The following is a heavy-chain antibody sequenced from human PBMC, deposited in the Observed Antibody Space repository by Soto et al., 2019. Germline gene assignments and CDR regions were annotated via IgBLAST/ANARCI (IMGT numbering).Heavy chain of an antibody. CDR1: GGTFTNDA. J-gene: IGHJ4*02. Sequence: QVHLVQSGAEVKKSGSSVRVSCTASGGTFTNDAISWVRQAPGQGLEWLGRIIPFFGTPDHSQSFQGRLTITADESTGTAYMDLRSLRSDDTAVYYCAREVVTETTLGYFDFWGQGTLVTVSS. D-gene: IGHD2-21*02. V-gene: IGHV1-69*01. CDR3: AREVVTETTLGYFDF. CDR2: IIPFFGTP.